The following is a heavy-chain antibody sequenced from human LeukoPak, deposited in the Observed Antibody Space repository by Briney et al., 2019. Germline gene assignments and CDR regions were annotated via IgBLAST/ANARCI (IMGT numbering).Heavy chain of an antibody. D-gene: IGHD2-2*01. CDR3: ARGIVVVPAAASGEYPHNWFDP. Sequence: SETLSLTCAVAGGSISSGGYSWSWIRQPPGKGLEWIGYLDHSGSTYYNPSLKSRVTISVDTSKNQFSLKLSSVTAADTAVYYCARGIVVVPAAASGEYPHNWFDPWGQGTLVTVSS. CDR2: LDHSGST. J-gene: IGHJ5*02. V-gene: IGHV4-30-2*01. CDR1: GGSISSGGYS.